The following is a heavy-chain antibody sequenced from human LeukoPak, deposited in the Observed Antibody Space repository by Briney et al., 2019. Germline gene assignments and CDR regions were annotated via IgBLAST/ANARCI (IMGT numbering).Heavy chain of an antibody. V-gene: IGHV4-39*07. Sequence: SETLSLTCTVSGGSISSSSYYWGWIRQPPGKGLEWIGSIYYSGSTYYNPSLKSRVTISVDTSKNQFSLKLSSVTAADTAVYYCARALFGGGSRGPHDWFDPWGQGTLVTVSS. D-gene: IGHD3-10*02. J-gene: IGHJ5*02. CDR2: IYYSGST. CDR3: ARALFGGGSRGPHDWFDP. CDR1: GGSISSSSYY.